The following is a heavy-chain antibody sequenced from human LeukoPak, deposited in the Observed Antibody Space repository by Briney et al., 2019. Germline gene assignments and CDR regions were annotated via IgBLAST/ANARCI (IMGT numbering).Heavy chain of an antibody. CDR1: GFTFSNYW. J-gene: IGHJ3*02. V-gene: IGHV3-7*04. CDR3: ARHWEGVESDAFDI. CDR2: IGQDGSEK. D-gene: IGHD1-26*01. Sequence: GGSLRLSCAASGFTFSNYWMSCVRQAPGKGLEWVANIGQDGSEKYFVDSVKGRFAISRDNAKNSLYLQMNSLRAEDTALYYCARHWEGVESDAFDIWGQGTMVTVSS.